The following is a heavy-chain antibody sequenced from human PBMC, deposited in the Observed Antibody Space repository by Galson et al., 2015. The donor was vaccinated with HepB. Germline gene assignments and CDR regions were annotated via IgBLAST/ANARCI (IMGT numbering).Heavy chain of an antibody. CDR1: GFTFGSYA. CDR2: ISGSGGST. CDR3: AKDLYCSSTSCYTFDY. Sequence: SLRLSCAASGFTFGSYAMSWVRQAPGKGLQWVSAISGSGGSTYYADSVKGRFTISRDNSKNTLYLQMNSLRAEDTAVYYCAKDLYCSSTSCYTFDYWGQGTLVTVSS. D-gene: IGHD2-2*02. V-gene: IGHV3-23*01. J-gene: IGHJ4*02.